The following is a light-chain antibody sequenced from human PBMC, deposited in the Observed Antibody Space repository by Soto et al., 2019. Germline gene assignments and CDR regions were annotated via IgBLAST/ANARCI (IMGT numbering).Light chain of an antibody. V-gene: IGLV1-40*01. Sequence: QSLLTEPPYLSGAPGQRVTISCTGSSSNIGAGYDVHWYQQLPVTAPKLLIYGNSNRPSGVPDRFSGSKSGTSASLAITGLQAEDEADYYCQSYDSSLSGYVFGTGTKVTVL. CDR2: GNS. J-gene: IGLJ1*01. CDR1: SSNIGAGYD. CDR3: QSYDSSLSGYV.